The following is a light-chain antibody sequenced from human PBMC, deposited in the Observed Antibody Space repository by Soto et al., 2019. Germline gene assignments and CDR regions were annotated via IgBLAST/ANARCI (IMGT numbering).Light chain of an antibody. CDR3: QQYYSTPWT. CDR2: WAS. CDR1: QSVLYSSKNKNY. Sequence: DIVMTQSPDSLAVSLGERATIDCKSSQSVLYSSKNKNYLAWYQQKPGQPPKLLIYWASTRESGVPDRFSGSGSGTDFTLTISSPQAEDVAVYYCQQYYSTPWTFGQGTTVEIK. J-gene: IGKJ1*01. V-gene: IGKV4-1*01.